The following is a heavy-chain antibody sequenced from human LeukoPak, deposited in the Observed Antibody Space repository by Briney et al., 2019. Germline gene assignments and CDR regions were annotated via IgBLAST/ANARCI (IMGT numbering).Heavy chain of an antibody. CDR1: GFTFSSYW. J-gene: IGHJ4*02. D-gene: IGHD3-3*01. CDR3: ARRITIFGVVIIRRGDYYFDY. CDR2: IKQDGSEK. Sequence: GGSLRLSCAASGFTFSSYWMNRVRQAPGKGLEWVANIKQDGSEKYYVDSVKGRFTISRDNAKNSLYLQMNSLRAEDTAVYYCARRITIFGVVIIRRGDYYFDYWGQGTLVTVSS. V-gene: IGHV3-7*03.